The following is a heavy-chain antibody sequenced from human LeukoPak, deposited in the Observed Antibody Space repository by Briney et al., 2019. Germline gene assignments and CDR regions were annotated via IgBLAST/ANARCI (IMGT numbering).Heavy chain of an antibody. D-gene: IGHD5-18*01. Sequence: HPGRSLRLSCAASGFTFSSYGMHWVRQAPGKGLEWVAVISYDGSNKYYADSVKGRFTISRDNSKNTLYLQMNSLRAEDTAVYYCASGGSGYSYGYSDYWGQGTLVTVSS. CDR3: ASGGSGYSYGYSDY. CDR1: GFTFSSYG. CDR2: ISYDGSNK. J-gene: IGHJ4*02. V-gene: IGHV3-30*03.